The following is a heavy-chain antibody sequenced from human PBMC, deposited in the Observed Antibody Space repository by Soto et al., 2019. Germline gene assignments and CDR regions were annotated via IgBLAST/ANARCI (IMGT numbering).Heavy chain of an antibody. D-gene: IGHD3-10*01. Sequence: SVTLSLTCAVYGASFSGYYWSWLRQPQGKGLEWIGEINHSGSTNYNPSLKSRVTISVDTSKNQFSLKLSSVTAADTAVYYCARGRVRGVNYYYYYMDVWGKGTTVTVSS. CDR1: GASFSGYY. CDR2: INHSGST. CDR3: ARGRVRGVNYYYYYMDV. J-gene: IGHJ6*03. V-gene: IGHV4-34*01.